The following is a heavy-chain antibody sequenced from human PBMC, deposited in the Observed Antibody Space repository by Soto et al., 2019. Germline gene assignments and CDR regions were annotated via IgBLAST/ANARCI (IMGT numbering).Heavy chain of an antibody. Sequence: GGSLRLSCGASGFTFNSYALRWVRQAPGKGLEWVSAISGSGDSTYYADSVKGRFTISRDNSKNTLYLQMSSLRVEDTAIYYCAKDRINYYDSSGYLLRRGFDSWGQGTLVTVSS. CDR2: ISGSGDST. CDR1: GFTFNSYA. J-gene: IGHJ4*02. D-gene: IGHD3-22*01. CDR3: AKDRINYYDSSGYLLRRGFDS. V-gene: IGHV3-23*01.